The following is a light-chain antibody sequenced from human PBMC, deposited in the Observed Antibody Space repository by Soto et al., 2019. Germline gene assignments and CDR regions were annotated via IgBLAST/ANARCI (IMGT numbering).Light chain of an antibody. CDR1: QSVSSSY. CDR2: GAS. J-gene: IGKJ1*01. V-gene: IGKV3-20*01. Sequence: EIVLTQSPGTLSLSPGERATLSCRASQSVSSSYLAWYQQKPGQAPRLLISGASSRATGNPDRFSGSGSGTDFTPTTSSLEPEDFAVYYCQQYGSSPPTFGPGTKVEIK. CDR3: QQYGSSPPT.